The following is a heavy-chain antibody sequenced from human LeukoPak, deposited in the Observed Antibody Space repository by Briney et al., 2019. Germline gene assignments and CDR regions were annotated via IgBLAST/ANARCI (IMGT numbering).Heavy chain of an antibody. CDR2: ISGDGSTT. V-gene: IGHV3-74*01. Sequence: GGSLRLSCAASGFTFSSYWMHWVRHAPGKGLVWVSRISGDGSTTSYADSVKGRFTISRGNAKNTLHLQMNSLRVEDTSVYYCARGTYYGSFDLWGQGTLVTVSS. D-gene: IGHD4-17*01. CDR3: ARGTYYGSFDL. CDR1: GFTFSSYW. J-gene: IGHJ4*02.